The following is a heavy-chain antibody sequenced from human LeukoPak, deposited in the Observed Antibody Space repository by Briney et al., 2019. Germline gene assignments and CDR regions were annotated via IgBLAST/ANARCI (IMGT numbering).Heavy chain of an antibody. D-gene: IGHD3-16*01. Sequence: SQTLSLTCTVSGGSISSGNFYWSWIRQPAGKGLEWIGRVYASGITHYNPSLQSRATLSLDTSKNQFSLQLSFVTAADTAVYYCASGGRTSDFDHWGQGTLVTVSS. V-gene: IGHV4-61*02. CDR2: VYASGIT. CDR3: ASGGRTSDFDH. CDR1: GGSISSGNFY. J-gene: IGHJ4*02.